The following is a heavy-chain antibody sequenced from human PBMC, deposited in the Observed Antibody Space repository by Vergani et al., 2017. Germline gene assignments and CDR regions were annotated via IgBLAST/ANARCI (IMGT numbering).Heavy chain of an antibody. D-gene: IGHD3-16*01. V-gene: IGHV1-46*03. CDR1: GNTFTTYY. Sequence: QVQLVQSAAEVKRPGASVKVSCTTSGNTFTTYYTHWVRQAPGQGLEWMGEIHPSGDSTSYAQQFEGRITMTRDTSTSTVYMELSSLRSEDTAVYFCASGGYNDAFDRWGQGTMVTVSS. CDR3: ASGGYNDAFDR. CDR2: IHPSGDST. J-gene: IGHJ3*01.